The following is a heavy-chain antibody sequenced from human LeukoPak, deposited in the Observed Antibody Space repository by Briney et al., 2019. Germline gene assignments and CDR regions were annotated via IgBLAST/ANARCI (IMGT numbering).Heavy chain of an antibody. Sequence: ASVKVSCKASGYTFTTHGISWVRQAPGQGLEWMGWISAYNGNINYAQNFQGRVTMTTDTSTSTAYMELRSLRSDDTAVYYCARGRYCSSTSCSPSFYFDFWGQGTLVTVPS. V-gene: IGHV1-18*01. CDR2: ISAYNGNI. CDR1: GYTFTTHG. CDR3: ARGRYCSSTSCSPSFYFDF. J-gene: IGHJ4*02. D-gene: IGHD2-2*01.